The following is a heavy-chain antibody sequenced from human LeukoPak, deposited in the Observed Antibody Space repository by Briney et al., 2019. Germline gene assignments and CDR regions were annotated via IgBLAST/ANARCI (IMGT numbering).Heavy chain of an antibody. CDR2: IYYSGST. CDR3: ARGGGAKHPFDY. V-gene: IGHV4-61*01. J-gene: IGHJ4*02. CDR1: GGSVSSGSYY. D-gene: IGHD1-26*01. Sequence: PSATLSLTCTVSGGSVSSGSYYWSWIRQPPGKGLEWIGYIYYSGSTNYNPSLKSRVTISVDTSKNQFSLKLSSVTAADTAVYYCARGGGAKHPFDYWGQGTLVTVSS.